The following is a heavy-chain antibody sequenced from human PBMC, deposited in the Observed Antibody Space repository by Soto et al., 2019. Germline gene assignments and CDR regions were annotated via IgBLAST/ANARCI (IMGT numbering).Heavy chain of an antibody. CDR2: ISSSSSDI. CDR1: GFTFSSYS. V-gene: IGHV3-21*01. Sequence: GGSLRLSCAASGFTFSSYSMNLVRQAPGKGLEWVSSISSSSSDIYYTASVKGRFTISTDNAKNSLYLQMNSLRAEDTAVYYCARDLSSTSCFDYWGQGTLVTVSS. D-gene: IGHD2-2*01. J-gene: IGHJ4*02. CDR3: ARDLSSTSCFDY.